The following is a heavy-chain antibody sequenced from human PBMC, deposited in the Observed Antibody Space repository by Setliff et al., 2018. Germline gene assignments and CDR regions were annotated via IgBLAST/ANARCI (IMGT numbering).Heavy chain of an antibody. Sequence: ASVKVSCKASGYTFDIYPMHWVRQAPGQRPEWMGWINTGSGVARYSHNFQGRVTFTRDTSATTAYMDLSSLMSEDTAVYYCATTLEGCGDDCWTIKHWGQGTLVTVSS. V-gene: IGHV1-3*04. CDR1: GYTFDIYP. J-gene: IGHJ1*01. CDR3: ATTLEGCGDDCWTIKH. CDR2: INTGSGVA. D-gene: IGHD2-21*02.